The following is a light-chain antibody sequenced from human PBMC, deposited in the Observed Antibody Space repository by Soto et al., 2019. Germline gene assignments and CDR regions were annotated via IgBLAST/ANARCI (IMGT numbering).Light chain of an antibody. V-gene: IGKV3-15*01. CDR1: QSVSSN. Sequence: EIVMTQSLATLPVSQGERATLSCRASQSVSSNLAWYQQKPGQAPRFLIYGASTRATGIPARFSGSGSGTEFTLTISSLQSEDFAVYYCQQYDNWPLTFGGGTKV. CDR3: QQYDNWPLT. CDR2: GAS. J-gene: IGKJ4*01.